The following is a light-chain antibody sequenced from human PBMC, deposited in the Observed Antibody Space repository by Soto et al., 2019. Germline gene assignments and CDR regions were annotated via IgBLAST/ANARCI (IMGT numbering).Light chain of an antibody. V-gene: IGKV3-20*01. CDR3: QQYGNSPFT. CDR2: GAS. Sequence: EIVLTQSPGTLSLSLGERATLSCRASQSISSTSLAWYQQKPGQAPRLLIYGASTRATGIPDRFSGSESGTDFTLTISRLVPEDFVVYYCQQYGNSPFTFGQGTRLEIK. J-gene: IGKJ5*01. CDR1: QSISSTS.